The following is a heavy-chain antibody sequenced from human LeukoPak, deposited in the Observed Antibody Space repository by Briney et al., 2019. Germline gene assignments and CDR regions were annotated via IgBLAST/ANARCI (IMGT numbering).Heavy chain of an antibody. Sequence: SETLSLTCTVSGGSITSTSYYWGWIRQPPGKGLEWIGSMYYGGSTYSNPSLKSRVTISVDTLKNQFSLNLSSVTASDTAVFYCASTHYDILTPSYYVDFWGQGTLVTVSS. CDR1: GGSITSTSYY. D-gene: IGHD3-9*01. J-gene: IGHJ4*02. CDR2: MYYGGST. CDR3: ASTHYDILTPSYYVDF. V-gene: IGHV4-39*01.